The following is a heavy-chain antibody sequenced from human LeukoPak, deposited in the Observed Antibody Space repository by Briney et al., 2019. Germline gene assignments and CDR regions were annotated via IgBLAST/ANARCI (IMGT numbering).Heavy chain of an antibody. CDR1: GFTFSSYG. J-gene: IGHJ5*02. V-gene: IGHV3-23*01. Sequence: GGSLRLSCAASGFTFSSYGMSWVRQAPGKGLEWVSAISGSGGSTYYADSVKGRFTISRDNSKNTVSLQMNSLRAEDTALYYCARDLDWGAFDAWGQGTLVTVSS. CDR3: ARDLDWGAFDA. CDR2: ISGSGGST. D-gene: IGHD3-9*01.